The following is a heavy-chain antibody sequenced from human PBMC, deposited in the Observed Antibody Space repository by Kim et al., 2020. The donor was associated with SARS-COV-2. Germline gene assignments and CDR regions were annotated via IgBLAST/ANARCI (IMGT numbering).Heavy chain of an antibody. CDR3: ARVVPAGTAYFDY. Sequence: GGSLRLSCAASGFTVIKSYMSWVRQAPGKGLEWVSIIYSDGTAYYADSVKGRLTISRHISKNTLYLQVNSLRAEDTAVYYCARVVPAGTAYFDYWGQGTLVTVSS. CDR1: GFTVIKSY. D-gene: IGHD2-2*01. J-gene: IGHJ4*02. CDR2: IYSDGTA. V-gene: IGHV3-53*04.